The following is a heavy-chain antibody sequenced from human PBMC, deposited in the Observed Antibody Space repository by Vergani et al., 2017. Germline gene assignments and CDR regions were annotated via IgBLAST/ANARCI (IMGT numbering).Heavy chain of an antibody. CDR2: IRGSGGST. CDR1: GFTFSSYA. D-gene: IGHD6-19*01. J-gene: IGHJ4*02. Sequence: EVQLLESGGGLVQPGGSLRLSCAASGFTFSSYAMSWVRQAPGKGLEWVSAIRGSGGSTYYANSVKGRFTISRNNSKNTLYLQMNSLRAEATAVYYCAKDQAYSSGWEFDYWGQGTLVTVSS. CDR3: AKDQAYSSGWEFDY. V-gene: IGHV3-23*01.